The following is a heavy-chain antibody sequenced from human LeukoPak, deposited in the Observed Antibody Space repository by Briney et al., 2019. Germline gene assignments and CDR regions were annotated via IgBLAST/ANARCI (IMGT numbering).Heavy chain of an antibody. Sequence: GGSLRLSCAASGFTFSSYAMSWVRQAPGKGLEWVSAISGSGGSTYYADSVKGRLTISRDNSKNTLYLQMNSLRAEDTAVYYCARLVDTAMVGSFQHWGQGTLVTVSS. CDR1: GFTFSSYA. D-gene: IGHD5-18*01. CDR2: ISGSGGST. CDR3: ARLVDTAMVGSFQH. V-gene: IGHV3-23*01. J-gene: IGHJ1*01.